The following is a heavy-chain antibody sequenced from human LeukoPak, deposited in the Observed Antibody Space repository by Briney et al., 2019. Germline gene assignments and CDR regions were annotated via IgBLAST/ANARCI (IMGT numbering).Heavy chain of an antibody. J-gene: IGHJ3*02. D-gene: IGHD1-26*01. Sequence: GGSLRLSCAASGFTFSNYWIHWVRQAPGKGLEWVAVISYDGSNKYYADSVKGRFTISRDNSKNTLSLQMNSLRPEDTAVYYCARDQSGDAFDIWGQGTMVTVSS. V-gene: IGHV3-30*03. CDR1: GFTFSNYW. CDR3: ARDQSGDAFDI. CDR2: ISYDGSNK.